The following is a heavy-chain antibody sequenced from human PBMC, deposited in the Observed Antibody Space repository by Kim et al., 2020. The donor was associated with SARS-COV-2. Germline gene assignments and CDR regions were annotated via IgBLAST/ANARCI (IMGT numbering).Heavy chain of an antibody. CDR3: ARDGWGYYYYGMDV. J-gene: IGHJ6*02. D-gene: IGHD3-16*01. CDR2: TYYSGST. V-gene: IGHV4-59*13. Sequence: SETLSLTCTVSGGSISSYYWSWIRQPPGKGLEWIGYTYYSGSTNYNPSLKSRVTISVDTSKNQFSLKLSSVTAADTAVYYCARDGWGYYYYGMDVWGQGTTVTVSS. CDR1: GGSISSYY.